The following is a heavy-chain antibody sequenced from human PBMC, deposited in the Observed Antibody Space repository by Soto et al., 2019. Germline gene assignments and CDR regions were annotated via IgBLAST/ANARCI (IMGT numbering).Heavy chain of an antibody. CDR2: IFSNDEK. J-gene: IGHJ5*02. CDR3: ARIPVIAAGPRHWFDP. CDR1: GFSLSNARMG. Sequence: DSGPTLVNPTETLTLTCTVSGFSLSNARMGVSWIRQPPGKALEWLAHIFSNDEKSYSTSLKSRLTISKDTSKSQVVLTMTNMDPVDTATYYCARIPVIAAGPRHWFDPWGQGTLVTVSS. V-gene: IGHV2-26*01. D-gene: IGHD6-25*01.